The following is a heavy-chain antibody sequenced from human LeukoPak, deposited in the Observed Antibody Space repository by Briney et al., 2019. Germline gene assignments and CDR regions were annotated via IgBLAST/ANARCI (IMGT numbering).Heavy chain of an antibody. D-gene: IGHD4-23*01. Sequence: PSETLSLTCTVSGGSISSYYWSWIRQPPGKGLEWIGYIYTSGSTNYNPSLKSRVTISVDTSKNQFPLQLSAVTADDAVEYYGERLMLLWSKYYCYYYMDVWGKGTTVTVSS. CDR1: GGSISSYY. V-gene: IGHV4-4*09. J-gene: IGHJ6*03. CDR3: ERLMLLWSKYYCYYYMDV. CDR2: IYTSGST.